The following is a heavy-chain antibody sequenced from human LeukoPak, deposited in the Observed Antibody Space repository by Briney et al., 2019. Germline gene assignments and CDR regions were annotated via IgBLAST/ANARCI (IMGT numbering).Heavy chain of an antibody. CDR3: AREGGSYDSSGYYSLHYYFDY. CDR2: IYSSGTT. Sequence: SEALSLTCTVSGASISRGSHYWSWIRQPAGKGLEWIGRIYSSGTTIYNPSLKSRVTISVDTSKNQFSLKMSSVTAADTAVYYCAREGGSYDSSGYYSLHYYFDYWGQGTLVTVSS. J-gene: IGHJ4*02. D-gene: IGHD3-22*01. CDR1: GASISRGSHY. V-gene: IGHV4-61*02.